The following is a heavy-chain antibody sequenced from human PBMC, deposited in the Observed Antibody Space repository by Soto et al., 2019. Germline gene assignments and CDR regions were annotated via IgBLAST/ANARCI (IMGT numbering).Heavy chain of an antibody. Sequence: SVKVSCKASGYTFTYRYLHWVRQAPGQALEWMGWITPFNGNTNYAQKFQDRVTITRDRSMSTAYMELSSLRSEDTAMYYCARASKGSTTLFDYWGQGTLVTVSS. V-gene: IGHV1-45*02. D-gene: IGHD2-2*01. J-gene: IGHJ4*02. CDR1: GYTFTYRY. CDR2: ITPFNGNT. CDR3: ARASKGSTTLFDY.